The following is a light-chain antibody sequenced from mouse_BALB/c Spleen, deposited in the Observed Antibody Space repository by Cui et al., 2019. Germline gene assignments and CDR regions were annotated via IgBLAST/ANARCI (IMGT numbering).Light chain of an antibody. J-gene: IGKJ4*01. CDR3: LQYDEFPFT. CDR1: QDINSY. Sequence: DIKMTQSPPSMYASLGERVTITCKASQDINSYLSWFQQKPGKSPKTLIYRANRLVDGVPSRFSGSGSGQDYSLTISSLEYEDMGIYYCLQYDEFPFTFGSGTKLEIK. CDR2: RAN. V-gene: IGKV14-111*01.